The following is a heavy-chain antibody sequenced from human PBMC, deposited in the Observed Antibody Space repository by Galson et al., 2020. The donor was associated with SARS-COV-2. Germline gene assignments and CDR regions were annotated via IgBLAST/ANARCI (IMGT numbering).Heavy chain of an antibody. D-gene: IGHD2-15*01. J-gene: IGHJ4*02. CDR1: GFTFGDYA. CDR3: EGYCSGGSCYSAY. Sequence: GGSLRLSCTASGFTFGDYAMSWFRQAPGKGLEWVGFIRSKAYGGTTEYAASVKGRFTISRDDSKSIAYLQMNRLKTEDTAVYYCEGYCSGGSCYSAYWGQGTLVTVSS. V-gene: IGHV3-49*03. CDR2: IRSKAYGGTT.